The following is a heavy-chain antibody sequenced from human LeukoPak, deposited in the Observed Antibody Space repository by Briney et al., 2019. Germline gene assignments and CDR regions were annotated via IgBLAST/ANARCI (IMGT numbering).Heavy chain of an antibody. Sequence: GESLRLSCATSGFTFTTYGMHWVRQAPGKGLEWVAVIWYDGSNKYYADSVKGRFTISRDNSKNTLYLQMNSLRAEDTAVYYCARDEVFYGDPRTGVMDYWGQGTLVTVSS. CDR2: IWYDGSNK. D-gene: IGHD4-17*01. J-gene: IGHJ4*02. V-gene: IGHV3-33*01. CDR3: ARDEVFYGDPRTGVMDY. CDR1: GFTFTTYG.